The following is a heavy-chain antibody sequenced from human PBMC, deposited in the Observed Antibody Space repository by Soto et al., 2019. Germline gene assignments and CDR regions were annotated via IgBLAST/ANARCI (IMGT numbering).Heavy chain of an antibody. CDR1: GFTFSSYG. J-gene: IGHJ4*02. Sequence: QVQLVESGGGVVQPGRSLRLSCAASGFTFSSYGMHWVRQAPGKGLEWVAVISYDGSNEYYADSVKGRFTISRDNSKNPLYLQMNSLRAEDTAVYYCAKDRQWLAYFDYWGQGTLVTVSS. V-gene: IGHV3-30*18. D-gene: IGHD6-19*01. CDR2: ISYDGSNE. CDR3: AKDRQWLAYFDY.